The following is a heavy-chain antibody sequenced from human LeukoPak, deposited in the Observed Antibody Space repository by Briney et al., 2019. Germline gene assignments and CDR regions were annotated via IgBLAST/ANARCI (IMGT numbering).Heavy chain of an antibody. J-gene: IGHJ3*02. D-gene: IGHD4-17*01. CDR2: LSGNGDKT. V-gene: IGHV3-23*01. Sequence: PGGSLRLSCAASGFSFSSYEMIWVRQAPGKGLEWVSGLSGNGDKTYYAESVRGRFTISRDNSKNTLYLQMNSLRADDTAVYYCGKDHGDYAFDIWGQGTMVTVSS. CDR3: GKDHGDYAFDI. CDR1: GFSFSSYE.